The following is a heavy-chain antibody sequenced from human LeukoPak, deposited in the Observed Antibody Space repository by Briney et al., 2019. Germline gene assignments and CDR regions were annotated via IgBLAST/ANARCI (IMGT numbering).Heavy chain of an antibody. CDR1: GFTFSSYG. CDR3: ARAGIAAPEGDY. Sequence: GGSLRLSCAASGFTFSSYGMHWVRQAPGKGLEWVAVIWYDGSNKYYADSVKGRFTISRDNSKNTLYLQMNSLRAEDTAVYYCARAGIAAPEGDYWGQGTLVTVSS. D-gene: IGHD6-13*01. V-gene: IGHV3-33*01. CDR2: IWYDGSNK. J-gene: IGHJ4*02.